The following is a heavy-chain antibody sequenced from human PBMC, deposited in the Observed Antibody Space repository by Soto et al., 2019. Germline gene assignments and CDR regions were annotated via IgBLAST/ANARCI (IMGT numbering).Heavy chain of an antibody. CDR2: ISAYNGNT. CDR3: ARDSSGYDNTALYYFDY. J-gene: IGHJ4*02. V-gene: IGHV1-18*01. CDR1: GYTFTSYG. Sequence: ASVKVSCKASGYTFTSYGINWVRQAPGQGLEWMGWISAYNGNTNFAQKLQGRVTMTTDTSTSTAYMELRSLRSDDTAVYYCARDSSGYDNTALYYFDYWGQGTLVTVSS. D-gene: IGHD5-12*01.